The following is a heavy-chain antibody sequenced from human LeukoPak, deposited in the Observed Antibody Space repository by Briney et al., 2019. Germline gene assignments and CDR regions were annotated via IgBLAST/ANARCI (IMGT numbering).Heavy chain of an antibody. J-gene: IGHJ5*02. CDR1: GYTFTSYY. D-gene: IGHD6-19*01. CDR3: ARAGSPRAVAETINWFDP. CDR2: INPSGGST. Sequence: RASVKVSCKASGYTFTSYYMHWVRQAPGQGLEWMGIINPSGGSTSYAQKFQGRVTMTRDTSTSTVYMELSSLRSEDTAVYYCARAGSPRAVAETINWFDPWGQGTLVTVSS. V-gene: IGHV1-46*01.